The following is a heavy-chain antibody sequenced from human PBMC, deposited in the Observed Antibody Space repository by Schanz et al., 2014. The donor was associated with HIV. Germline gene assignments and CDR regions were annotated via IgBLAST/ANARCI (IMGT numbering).Heavy chain of an antibody. CDR3: ARDLGRYYYGSGSYYNPYGVDV. CDR1: GFIFSSYA. V-gene: IGHV3-30-3*01. CDR2: ISYDGSKK. Sequence: QVQLVESGGGVVQPGRSLRLSCAASGFIFSSYAMHWVRQAPGKGLEWVALISYDGSKKYYADSVKGRFTISRDNSKNTLYLQMNSLRAEDTAVYYCARDLGRYYYGSGSYYNPYGVDVWGQGTTVTVS. D-gene: IGHD3-10*01. J-gene: IGHJ6*02.